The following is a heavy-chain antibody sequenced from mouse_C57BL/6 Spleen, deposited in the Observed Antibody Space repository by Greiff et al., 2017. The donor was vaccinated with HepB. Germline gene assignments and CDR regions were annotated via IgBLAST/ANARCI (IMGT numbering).Heavy chain of an antibody. V-gene: IGHV1-26*01. CDR1: GYTFTDYY. CDR3: ARSDYGSSYVGYFDV. J-gene: IGHJ1*03. D-gene: IGHD1-1*01. CDR2: INPNNGGT. Sequence: EVQLQQSGPELVKPGASVKISCKASGYTFTDYYMNWVRQSHGKSLEWIGDINPNNGGTSYNQKFKGKATLTVDKSSSTAYMELRSLTSKDSAVYYCARSDYGSSYVGYFDVWGTGTTVTVSS.